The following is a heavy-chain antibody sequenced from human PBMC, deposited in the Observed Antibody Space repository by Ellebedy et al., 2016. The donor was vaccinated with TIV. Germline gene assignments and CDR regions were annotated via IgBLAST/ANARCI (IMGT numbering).Heavy chain of an antibody. Sequence: SETLSLTCTVSGGSISSYYWSWIRQPPGKGLEWIGYIYYSGSTNYNPSLKSRVTISVDTSKNQFSLKLSSVTAADTAVYYCARHAINGDDYGDYYFDYWGQGTLVTVSS. V-gene: IGHV4-59*08. CDR3: ARHAINGDDYGDYYFDY. CDR2: IYYSGST. D-gene: IGHD4-17*01. CDR1: GGSISSYY. J-gene: IGHJ4*02.